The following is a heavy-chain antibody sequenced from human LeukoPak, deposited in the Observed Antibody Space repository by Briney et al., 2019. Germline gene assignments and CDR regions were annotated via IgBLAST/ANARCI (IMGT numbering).Heavy chain of an antibody. CDR1: GFTFSSYA. CDR3: ARSLFTFWSGYPAQPDY. Sequence: QPGGSLRLSCAASGFTFSSYAMHWVRQAPGKGLEWVAVISYDGSNKYYADSVKGRFTISRDNSKNTLYLQMNSLRAEDTAVYYCARSLFTFWSGYPAQPDYWGQGTLVTVSS. V-gene: IGHV3-30-3*01. D-gene: IGHD3-3*01. J-gene: IGHJ4*02. CDR2: ISYDGSNK.